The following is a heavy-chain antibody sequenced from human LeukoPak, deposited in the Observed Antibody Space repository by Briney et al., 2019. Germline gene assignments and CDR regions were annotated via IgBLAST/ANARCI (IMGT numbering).Heavy chain of an antibody. V-gene: IGHV3-74*01. CDR3: ARGASDEWFDP. CDR1: GFTLPTYW. Sequence: GGSLRLSCAASGFTLPTYWMHWVRQAPGEGLEWVARINGDGSATHYADSVKGRFTISRDNSKNTLYLQMNSLRAEDTAVYYCARGASDEWFDPWGQGTLVTVSS. D-gene: IGHD3-10*01. J-gene: IGHJ5*02. CDR2: INGDGSAT.